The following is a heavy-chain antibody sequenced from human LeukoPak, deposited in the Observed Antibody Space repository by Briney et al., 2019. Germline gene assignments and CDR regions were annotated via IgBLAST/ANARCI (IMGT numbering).Heavy chain of an antibody. CDR2: IGAYNGDT. V-gene: IGHV1-18*01. Sequence: ASVKVSCKASGYTFTSYGISWVRQAPGHGLEWMGWIGAYNGDTNYAQKVQGRVTMTTDTSTSTAYMELRSLRSDDTAVYYCARGKITTVTTRAFDIWGQGTMVTVSS. D-gene: IGHD4-11*01. CDR3: ARGKITTVTTRAFDI. J-gene: IGHJ3*02. CDR1: GYTFTSYG.